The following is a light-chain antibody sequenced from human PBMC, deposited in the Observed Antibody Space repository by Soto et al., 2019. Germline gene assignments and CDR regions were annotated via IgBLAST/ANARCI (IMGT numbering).Light chain of an antibody. CDR1: QSINSW. CDR3: QQYNSYWT. J-gene: IGKJ1*01. CDR2: KAS. Sequence: DIQMTQSPSTLSASVGDRVTITCRASQSINSWLAWYQQKPGKAPKLLIYKASSLESGVPSRFTGSGSGTEFTLTISSLQPDDFATYYGQQYNSYWTVGQGTKVDIK. V-gene: IGKV1-5*03.